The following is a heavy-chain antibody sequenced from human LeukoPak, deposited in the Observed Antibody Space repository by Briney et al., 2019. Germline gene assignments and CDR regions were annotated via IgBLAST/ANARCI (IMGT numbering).Heavy chain of an antibody. J-gene: IGHJ4*02. CDR3: ARDRGTWNDDGFDY. Sequence: SETLSLTCTVSGYSISSGYYWGWIRQPPGKGLEWIGSIYHSGSTYYNPSLKSRVTISVDTSKNQFSLKLSSVTAADTAVYYCARDRGTWNDDGFDYWGQGTLVTVSS. CDR2: IYHSGST. D-gene: IGHD1-1*01. CDR1: GYSISSGYY. V-gene: IGHV4-38-2*02.